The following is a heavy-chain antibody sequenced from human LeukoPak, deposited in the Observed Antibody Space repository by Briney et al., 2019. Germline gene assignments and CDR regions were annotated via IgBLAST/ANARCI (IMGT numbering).Heavy chain of an antibody. V-gene: IGHV3-9*01. CDR1: GFTFDDYA. D-gene: IGHD4-23*01. CDR3: AKDQYGGNYYGMDV. CDR2: ISWNRGSI. J-gene: IGHJ6*02. Sequence: GGSLRLSCAASGFTFDDYAMHWVRQAPGKGLEWVSGISWNRGSIGYADSVKGRFTISRDNAKNSLYLQMNSLRAEDTALYYCAKDQYGGNYYGMDVWGQGTTVTVSS.